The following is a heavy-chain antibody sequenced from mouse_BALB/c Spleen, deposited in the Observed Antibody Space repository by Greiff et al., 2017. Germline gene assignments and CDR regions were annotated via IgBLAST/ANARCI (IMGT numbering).Heavy chain of an antibody. J-gene: IGHJ2*01. CDR1: GFNIKDTY. D-gene: IGHD3-2*01. CDR2: IDPANGNT. Sequence: EVQLQQSGAELVKPGASVKLSCTASGFNIKDTYMHWVKQRPEQGLEWIGRIDPANGNTKYDPKFQGKATITADTSSNTAYLQLSSLTSEDTAVYYCARDSSGSPVGYWGQGTTLTVSS. CDR3: ARDSSGSPVGY. V-gene: IGHV14-3*02.